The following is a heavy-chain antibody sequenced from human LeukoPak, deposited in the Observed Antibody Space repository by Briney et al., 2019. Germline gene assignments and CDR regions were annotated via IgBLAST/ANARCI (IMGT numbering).Heavy chain of an antibody. J-gene: IGHJ4*02. V-gene: IGHV3-53*01. Sequence: PGGSLRLSCAASGFTLSSNYMSSVRQAPGKGLEWVSVIYRGGSTYYADSVKGRFTISRDNSKNTLYLQMNSLRAEDTAVYYCARGYCTSGVCYDYWGQGTLVTVSP. D-gene: IGHD2-8*01. CDR2: IYRGGST. CDR1: GFTLSSNY. CDR3: ARGYCTSGVCYDY.